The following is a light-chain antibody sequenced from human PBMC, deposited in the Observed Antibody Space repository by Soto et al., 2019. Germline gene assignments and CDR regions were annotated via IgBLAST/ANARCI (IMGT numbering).Light chain of an antibody. CDR2: AAS. V-gene: IGKV1-8*01. CDR1: QGISSY. J-gene: IGKJ5*01. CDR3: QQYYSYPRAIT. Sequence: TGDRVTITCRASQGISSYLAWYQQKPGKAPKLLIYAASTLQSGVPSRFSGSGSGTDFTLTISCLQSEDFATYYCQQYYSYPRAITFGQGTRLEIK.